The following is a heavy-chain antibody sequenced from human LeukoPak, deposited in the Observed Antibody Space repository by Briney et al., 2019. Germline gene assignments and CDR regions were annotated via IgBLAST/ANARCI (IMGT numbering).Heavy chain of an antibody. D-gene: IGHD3-22*01. J-gene: IGHJ3*02. Sequence: ASVKVSCKASGYTFTGYYMHWVRQAPGQGREWMGWINPNSGGTNYAQKFQGRVTMTRDTSISTAYMELSRLRSDATDVYYCARVIVDDSRLNAFDIWGQGTMVTVSS. CDR3: ARVIVDDSRLNAFDI. V-gene: IGHV1-2*02. CDR2: INPNSGGT. CDR1: GYTFTGYY.